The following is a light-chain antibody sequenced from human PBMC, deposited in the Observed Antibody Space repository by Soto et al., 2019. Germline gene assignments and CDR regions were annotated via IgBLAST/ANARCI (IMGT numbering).Light chain of an antibody. J-gene: IGKJ4*01. Sequence: EIVMTQSPASLSVSPGERVTLSCRASQSVRSELAWYQQKSGQPPRLLIYGASTRATAIPARFSGSGSGTEFTLTINGLQSEDFAVYYCQQYDRGPPLTFGGGTKVEIK. CDR2: GAS. CDR1: QSVRSE. CDR3: QQYDRGPPLT. V-gene: IGKV3-15*01.